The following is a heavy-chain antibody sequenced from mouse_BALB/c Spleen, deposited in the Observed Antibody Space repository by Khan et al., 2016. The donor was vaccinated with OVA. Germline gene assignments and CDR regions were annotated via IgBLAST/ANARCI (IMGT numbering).Heavy chain of an antibody. Sequence: QVQLQQSRSELVRPGTSVKMSCKAAGFTFTNYWIGWLKQRPGHGLEWIGDIHPGGGYTDYNEKFKVRTTLTADAFSSTAYMQLISLTSEDSAIXYCACRSWIYYNVDYGGQGTTLTVSS. V-gene: IGHV1-63*02. CDR3: ACRSWIYYNVDY. CDR1: GFTFTNYW. CDR2: IHPGGGYT. D-gene: IGHD1-1*01. J-gene: IGHJ2*01.